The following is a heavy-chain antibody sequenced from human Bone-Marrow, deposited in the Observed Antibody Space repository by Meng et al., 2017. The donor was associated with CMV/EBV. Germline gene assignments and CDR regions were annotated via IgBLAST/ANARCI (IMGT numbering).Heavy chain of an antibody. Sequence: GGSLRLSCAASGFIFSTHSMHWVRQAPGKGLEWVSIISYDGSNEYYADSVKGRFTVSRDNAKNSLYLQMNSLRAEDTAVYYCARDRYCSSTSCYYYYGMDVWGQGTTVTVSS. D-gene: IGHD2-2*01. V-gene: IGHV3-30-3*01. CDR2: ISYDGSNE. CDR3: ARDRYCSSTSCYYYYGMDV. CDR1: GFIFSTHS. J-gene: IGHJ6*01.